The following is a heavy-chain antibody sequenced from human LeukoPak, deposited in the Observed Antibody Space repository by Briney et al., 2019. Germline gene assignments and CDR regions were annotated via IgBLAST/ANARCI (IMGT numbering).Heavy chain of an antibody. CDR1: GYTFTSYY. V-gene: IGHV1-46*01. CDR2: INPSGGST. D-gene: IGHD2-15*01. Sequence: ASVKVSCKASGYTFTSYYMHWVRQAPGQGLEWMGIINPSGGSTSYAQKFQGRVTMTRDMSTSTVYMELSSLRSEDTAVYYCARDRYCSGGSCYSLIDYWGQGTLVTVSS. CDR3: ARDRYCSGGSCYSLIDY. J-gene: IGHJ4*02.